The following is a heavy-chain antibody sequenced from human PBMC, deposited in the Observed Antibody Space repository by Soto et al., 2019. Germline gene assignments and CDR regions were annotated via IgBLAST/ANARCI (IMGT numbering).Heavy chain of an antibody. D-gene: IGHD2-2*02. CDR2: SHQSGNT. Sequence: QVQLQESGPGLVKPSGTLSLTCAVSGVSISSHDWWTWVRQPPGKGLEWIGESHQSGNTNYNSSLESRVTISLDKSKNQFSLKFTSVTVADTAVYYCATRDTGRFYWGQGTLVTVSS. V-gene: IGHV4-4*02. J-gene: IGHJ4*02. CDR3: ATRDTGRFY. CDR1: GVSISSHDW.